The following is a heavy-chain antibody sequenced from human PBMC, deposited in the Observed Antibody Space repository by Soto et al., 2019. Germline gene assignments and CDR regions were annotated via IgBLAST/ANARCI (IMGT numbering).Heavy chain of an antibody. Sequence: SETLSLTCTVSGGSISSYYWSWFRQPPGKGLEWIGYIYYSGSTNYNPSLKSRVTISVDTSKNQFSLKLSSVTAADTAVYYCARVNDFWTGYYSTNWFDPWGQGTLVTVSS. D-gene: IGHD3-3*01. CDR2: IYYSGST. CDR1: GGSISSYY. CDR3: ARVNDFWTGYYSTNWFDP. J-gene: IGHJ5*02. V-gene: IGHV4-59*01.